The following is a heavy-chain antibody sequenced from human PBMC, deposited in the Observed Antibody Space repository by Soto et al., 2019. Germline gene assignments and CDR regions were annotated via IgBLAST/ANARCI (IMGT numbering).Heavy chain of an antibody. J-gene: IGHJ6*02. D-gene: IGHD6-13*01. Sequence: GESLKISCKGSGYSFTSYWIGWVRQMPGKGLEWMGIIYPGDSDTRYSPSFQGQVTISADKSISTTYLQWSSLKASDTAMYYCARGSGGSSIWYSGYDYYYYGMDVWSRGTTVTVSS. CDR3: ARGSGGSSIWYSGYDYYYYGMDV. V-gene: IGHV5-51*01. CDR1: GYSFTSYW. CDR2: IYPGDSDT.